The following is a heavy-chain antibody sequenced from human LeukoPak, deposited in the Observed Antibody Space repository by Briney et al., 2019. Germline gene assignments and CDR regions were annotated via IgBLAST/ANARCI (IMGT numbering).Heavy chain of an antibody. CDR1: GFTFDDYA. D-gene: IGHD5-12*01. CDR3: ANEESGYDFYFDY. V-gene: IGHV3-30*18. Sequence: PGRSLRLSCAASGFTFDDYAMHWVRQAPGKGLEWVAVISYDGSNKYYADSVKGRFTISRDNSKNTLYLQMNSLRAEDTAVYYCANEESGYDFYFDYWGQGTLVTVSS. CDR2: ISYDGSNK. J-gene: IGHJ4*02.